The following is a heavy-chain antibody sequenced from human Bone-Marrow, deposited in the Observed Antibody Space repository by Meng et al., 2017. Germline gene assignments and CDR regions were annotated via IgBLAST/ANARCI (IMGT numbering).Heavy chain of an antibody. V-gene: IGHV1-8*01. CDR3: ARGYDSSGYYYKY. CDR1: GYTFTSYD. D-gene: IGHD3-22*01. J-gene: IGHJ4*02. Sequence: QVQSVRSGAEVKKPGASGKVSCKASGYTFTSYDINWVRQATGQGLEWMGWMNPNSGNTGYAQKFQGRVTMTRNTSISTAYMELSSLRSEDTAVYYCARGYDSSGYYYKYWGQGTLVTVSS. CDR2: MNPNSGNT.